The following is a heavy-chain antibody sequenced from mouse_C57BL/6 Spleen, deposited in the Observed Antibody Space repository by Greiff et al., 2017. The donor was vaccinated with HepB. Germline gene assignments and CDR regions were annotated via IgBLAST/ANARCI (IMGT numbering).Heavy chain of an antibody. J-gene: IGHJ4*01. CDR2: ISSGSSTI. Sequence: EVQVVESGGGLVKPGGSLKLSCAASGFTFSDYGMHWVRQAPEKGLEWVAYISSGSSTIYYADTVKGRFTISRDNAKNTLFLQMTSLRSEDTAMYYCARTRRTYAMDYWGQGTSVTVSS. CDR1: GFTFSDYG. V-gene: IGHV5-17*01. CDR3: ARTRRTYAMDY.